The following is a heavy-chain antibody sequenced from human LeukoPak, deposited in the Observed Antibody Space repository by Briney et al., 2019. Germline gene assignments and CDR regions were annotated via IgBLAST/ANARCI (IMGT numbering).Heavy chain of an antibody. CDR3: ARGVAYDSSGKNNWFDP. CDR2: ISYDGSNK. Sequence: GGSLRLSCAASGFTFSSYAMHWIRQAPGKGLEWVAVISYDGSNKYYADSVKGRFTISRDNSKNTLYLQMNSLRAEDTAVYYCARGVAYDSSGKNNWFDPWGQGTLVTVSS. D-gene: IGHD3-22*01. V-gene: IGHV3-30*01. J-gene: IGHJ5*02. CDR1: GFTFSSYA.